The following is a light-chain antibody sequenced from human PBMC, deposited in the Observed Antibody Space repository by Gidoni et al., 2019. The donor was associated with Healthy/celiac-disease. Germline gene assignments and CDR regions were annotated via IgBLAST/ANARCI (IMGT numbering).Light chain of an antibody. CDR3: QQYNNWPYT. J-gene: IGKJ2*01. V-gene: IGKV3-15*01. CDR2: GAS. Sequence: EIVMTPSPATLSVSPGERATLSCSASQSVSSNLAWYQQKPGQAPRLLIYGASTRATGIPARFSGRGSGTEFTLTISSLQSEDFAVYYCQQYNNWPYTFGQGTKLEIK. CDR1: QSVSSN.